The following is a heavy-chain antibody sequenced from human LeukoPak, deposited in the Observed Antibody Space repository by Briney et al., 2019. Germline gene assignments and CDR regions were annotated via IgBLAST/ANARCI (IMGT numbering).Heavy chain of an antibody. CDR1: GFTFNDYA. Sequence: SGGSLRLSCAASGFTFNDYAMHWVRQAPGKGLEWVSLISGDGGSTYYADSVKGRFNISRDNSKNSLYLQMNSLRGEDTALYYCVGATIAYYYGMDVWGQGTTVTVSS. J-gene: IGHJ6*02. CDR3: VGATIAYYYGMDV. CDR2: ISGDGGST. D-gene: IGHD5-12*01. V-gene: IGHV3-43*02.